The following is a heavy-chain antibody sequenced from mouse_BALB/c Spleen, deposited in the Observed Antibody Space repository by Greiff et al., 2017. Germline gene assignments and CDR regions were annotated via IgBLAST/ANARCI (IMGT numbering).Heavy chain of an antibody. D-gene: IGHD1-1*01. Sequence: VQLQQPGAELVKPGASVKLSCKASGYTFTSYWMHWVKQRPGQGLEWIGEINPSNGRTNYNEKFKSKATLTVDKSSSTAYMQLSSLTSEDSAVYYCANYYGSSYAWFAYWGQGTLVTVSA. CDR2: INPSNGRT. V-gene: IGHV1S81*02. CDR3: ANYYGSSYAWFAY. CDR1: GYTFTSYW. J-gene: IGHJ3*01.